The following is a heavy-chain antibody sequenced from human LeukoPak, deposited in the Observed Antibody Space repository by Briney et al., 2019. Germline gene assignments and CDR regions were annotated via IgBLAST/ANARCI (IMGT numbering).Heavy chain of an antibody. D-gene: IGHD3-22*01. CDR1: GFTVSSNY. CDR3: ARGTPIYDSSGYCLDY. V-gene: IGHV3-53*01. CDR2: IYSGGNT. Sequence: PGGSLRLSCAASGFTVSSNYMGWVRQAPGKGLEWVSVIYSGGNTLYADSVKGRFTISRDNSKNTVHLQMNSLRAEDTAVYYCARGTPIYDSSGYCLDYWGQGTLVTVSS. J-gene: IGHJ4*02.